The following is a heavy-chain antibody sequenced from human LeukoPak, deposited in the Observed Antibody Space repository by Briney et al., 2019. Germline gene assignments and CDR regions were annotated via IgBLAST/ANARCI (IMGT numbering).Heavy chain of an antibody. D-gene: IGHD3-22*01. V-gene: IGHV3-20*04. CDR3: ARAALGVVVILREDY. Sequence: PGGSLRLSCAASGFTFDDYGLSWVRQVPGKGLEWVSGLNWNGASTGYADSVKGRFTISRDNAKNSLYLQMNSLRAEDTAVYYCARAALGVVVILREDYWGQGTLVTVSS. J-gene: IGHJ4*02. CDR1: GFTFDDYG. CDR2: LNWNGAST.